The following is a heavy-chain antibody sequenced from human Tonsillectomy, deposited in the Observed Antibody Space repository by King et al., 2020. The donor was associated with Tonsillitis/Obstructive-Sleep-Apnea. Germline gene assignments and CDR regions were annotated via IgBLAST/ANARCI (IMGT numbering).Heavy chain of an antibody. Sequence: QLVQSGAEVKKPGASVKVSCKASGYTFTSYYMHWVRQAPGQGLEWMGIINPSGGSTSYAQKFQGRVTMTRDTSTSTVYMELSSLRSEDTAVYYCARDHITFIRGADRCFDYWGQGTLVTVSS. CDR1: GYTFTSYY. V-gene: IGHV1-46*01. CDR2: INPSGGST. J-gene: IGHJ4*02. CDR3: ARDHITFIRGADRCFDY. D-gene: IGHD3-10*01.